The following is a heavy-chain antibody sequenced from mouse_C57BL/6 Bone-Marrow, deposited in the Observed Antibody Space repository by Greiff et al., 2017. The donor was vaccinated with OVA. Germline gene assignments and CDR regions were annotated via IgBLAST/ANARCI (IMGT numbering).Heavy chain of an antibody. CDR2: ISSGGDYI. V-gene: IGHV5-9-1*02. CDR3: TRESGHYNNYVDYYAMDY. Sequence: EVQLVESGAGLVKPGGSLKLSCAASGFTFSSYAMSWVRQTPEKRLEWVAYISSGGDYIYYADTVKGRFTISRDNARNTLYLQMSSLKSEDTAMYYCTRESGHYNNYVDYYAMDYWGQGTSVTVSS. D-gene: IGHD2-5*01. CDR1: GFTFSSYA. J-gene: IGHJ4*01.